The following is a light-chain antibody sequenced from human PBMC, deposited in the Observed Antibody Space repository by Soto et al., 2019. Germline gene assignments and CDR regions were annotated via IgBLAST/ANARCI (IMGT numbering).Light chain of an antibody. V-gene: IGKV1-12*01. Sequence: DIQMTQSPSSVSASVGDRVTITCRASQGINSWLAWYQQKPGKAPKLLIYAASRLQGGVPSRFSGSGSGTDFTLTISSLQAEDFATYYCQQANSFPYTVGQGTKLEIK. CDR1: QGINSW. CDR3: QQANSFPYT. CDR2: AAS. J-gene: IGKJ2*01.